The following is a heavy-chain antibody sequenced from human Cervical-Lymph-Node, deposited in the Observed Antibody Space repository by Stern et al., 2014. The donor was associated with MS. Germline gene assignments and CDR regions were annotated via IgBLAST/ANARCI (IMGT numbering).Heavy chain of an antibody. CDR1: GFTFSSYG. CDR3: ARDYEDTSMLFDH. J-gene: IGHJ4*02. V-gene: IGHV3-30*03. CDR2: ISYDGNPK. Sequence: VQLVQSGGAVVQPGRCLRLSCAASGFTFSSYGMHWVRQAPGKGLEWVTVISYDGNPKYYAASVKGRITISRDNSKNTLHLQMNSVTPDDTAIYYCARDYEDTSMLFDHWGQGTLVTVSS. D-gene: IGHD2-8*01.